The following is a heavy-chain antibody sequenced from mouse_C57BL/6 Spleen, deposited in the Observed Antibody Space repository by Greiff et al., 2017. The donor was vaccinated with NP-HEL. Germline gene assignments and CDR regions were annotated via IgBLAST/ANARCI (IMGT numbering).Heavy chain of an antibody. V-gene: IGHV14-4*01. Sequence: EVQLKESGAELVRPGASVKLSCTASGFNIKDDYMHWVKQRPEQGLEWIGWIDPENGDTEYASKFQGKATITADTSSNTAYLQLSSLTSEDTAVYYCTLTNYFDYWGQGTTLTVSS. CDR2: IDPENGDT. D-gene: IGHD2-12*01. CDR1: GFNIKDDY. CDR3: TLTNYFDY. J-gene: IGHJ2*01.